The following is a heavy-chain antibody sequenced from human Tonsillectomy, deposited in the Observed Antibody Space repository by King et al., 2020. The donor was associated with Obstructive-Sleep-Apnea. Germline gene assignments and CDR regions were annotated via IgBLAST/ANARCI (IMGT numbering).Heavy chain of an antibody. CDR2: ISYDGSNK. CDR3: AKDLTPYGSGSYKDY. J-gene: IGHJ4*02. D-gene: IGHD3-10*01. V-gene: IGHV3-30*18. Sequence: VQLVESGGGVVQPGRSLRLSCAASGFTFSSYGMHWVRQAPGKGLEWVAVISYDGSNKYYADSVKGRFTISRDNSKNTLYLQMNSLRAEDTAVYYCAKDLTPYGSGSYKDYWGQGTLVTVSS. CDR1: GFTFSSYG.